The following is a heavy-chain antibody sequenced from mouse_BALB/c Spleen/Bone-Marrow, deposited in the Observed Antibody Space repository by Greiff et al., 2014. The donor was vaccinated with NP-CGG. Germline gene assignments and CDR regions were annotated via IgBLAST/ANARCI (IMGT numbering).Heavy chain of an antibody. J-gene: IGHJ3*01. D-gene: IGHD2-3*01. CDR2: INPDSSTI. CDR3: ARNGYYGWIAY. Sequence: EVMLVESGGGLVHPGGSLKLSCAASGFDFSRYWMTWVRQAPGKGLEWIGEINPDSSTINYTPSLKDKFIISRDNAKNTLYLQMSKVRSEDIALYYCARNGYYGWIAYWGQGTLVTVSA. CDR1: GFDFSRYW. V-gene: IGHV4-1*02.